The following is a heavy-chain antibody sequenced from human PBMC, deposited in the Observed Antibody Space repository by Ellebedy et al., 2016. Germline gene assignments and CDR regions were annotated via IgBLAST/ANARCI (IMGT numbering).Heavy chain of an antibody. J-gene: IGHJ5*02. V-gene: IGHV4-39*01. CDR3: ARHRLMVRAINWFDP. CDR1: GGSISSSSYY. D-gene: IGHD3-10*01. CDR2: IYYSGST. Sequence: SETLSLXXTVSGGSISSSSYYWGWIRQPPGKGLEWIGSIYYSGSTYYNPSLKSRVTISVDTSKNQFSLKLSSVTAADTAVYYCARHRLMVRAINWFDPWGQGTLVTVSS.